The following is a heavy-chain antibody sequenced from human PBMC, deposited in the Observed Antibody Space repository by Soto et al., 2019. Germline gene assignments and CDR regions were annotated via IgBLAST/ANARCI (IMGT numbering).Heavy chain of an antibody. Sequence: QVQLVESGGGVVQPGRSLRLSCAASGFTFSSYGMHWVRQAPGKGLEWVAVIWYDGSNKYYADSVKGRFTISRDNSKNTLYLQMNSLRAEDTAVYYCARGEGADYYYYYMDVWGKGTTVTVSS. D-gene: IGHD1-26*01. J-gene: IGHJ6*03. V-gene: IGHV3-33*01. CDR2: IWYDGSNK. CDR1: GFTFSSYG. CDR3: ARGEGADYYYYYMDV.